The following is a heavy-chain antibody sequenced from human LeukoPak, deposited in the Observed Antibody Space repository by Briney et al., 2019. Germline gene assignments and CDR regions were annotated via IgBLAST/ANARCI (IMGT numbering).Heavy chain of an antibody. V-gene: IGHV3-23*01. CDR2: ISGSGGST. J-gene: IGHJ5*02. CDR3: AKDQGAYYDCWSGLNWFDP. CDR1: GFTFSSYA. D-gene: IGHD3-3*01. Sequence: PGGSLRLSCAASGFTFSSYAMSWVRQAPGKRLEWVSAISGSGGSTYYADSVKGRFTISRDNSKNTLYLQMNSPRAEDTAVYYCAKDQGAYYDCWSGLNWFDPWGQGTLVTVSS.